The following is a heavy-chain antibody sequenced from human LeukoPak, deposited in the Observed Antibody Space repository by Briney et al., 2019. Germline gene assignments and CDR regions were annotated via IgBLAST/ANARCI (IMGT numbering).Heavy chain of an antibody. CDR2: IYYSGST. J-gene: IGHJ4*02. CDR3: ARGRSSFFDY. Sequence: SETLSLTCTVSGGSVSSGSYYWSWIRQPPGKGLEWIGYIYYSGSTNYNPSLKSRVTISVDTSKNQFSLKLSSVAAADTAVYYCARGRSSFFDYWGQGTLVTVSS. CDR1: GGSVSSGSYY. V-gene: IGHV4-61*01. D-gene: IGHD6-19*01.